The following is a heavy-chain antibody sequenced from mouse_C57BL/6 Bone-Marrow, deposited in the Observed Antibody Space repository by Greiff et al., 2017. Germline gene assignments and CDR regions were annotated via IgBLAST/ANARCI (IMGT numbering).Heavy chain of an antibody. J-gene: IGHJ1*03. CDR1: EYAFPSHD. Sequence: EVQLVESGGGLVQPGESLKLSCESNEYAFPSHDMSWVRKTPEKRLELVAAINSDGGSTYYPDTMERRFIISRDNTKKTLYLQMSSLRSEDTALYYCARSAYYSNFWYFDVWGTGTTVTVSS. CDR3: ARSAYYSNFWYFDV. V-gene: IGHV5-2*01. CDR2: INSDGGST. D-gene: IGHD2-5*01.